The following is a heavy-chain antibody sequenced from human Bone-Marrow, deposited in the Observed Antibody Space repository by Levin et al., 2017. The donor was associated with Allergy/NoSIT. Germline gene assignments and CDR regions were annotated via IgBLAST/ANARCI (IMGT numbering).Heavy chain of an antibody. D-gene: IGHD2-15*01. CDR2: ISSSSSTI. J-gene: IGHJ4*02. Sequence: GGSLRLSCAASGFTFSSYSMNWVRQAPGKGLEWVSYISSSSSTIYYADSVKGRFTISRDNAKNSLYLQMNSLRAEDTAVYYCAREPLIYCSGGSCPGPFFDYWGQGTLVTVSS. V-gene: IGHV3-48*01. CDR3: AREPLIYCSGGSCPGPFFDY. CDR1: GFTFSSYS.